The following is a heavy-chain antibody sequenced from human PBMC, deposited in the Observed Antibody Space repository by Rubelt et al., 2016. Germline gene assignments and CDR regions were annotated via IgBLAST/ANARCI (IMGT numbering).Heavy chain of an antibody. CDR1: GYTFTSYA. CDR3: ARYYYDSSGYVYFDY. D-gene: IGHD3-22*01. CDR2: INAGNGNT. J-gene: IGHJ4*02. V-gene: IGHV1-3*01. Sequence: QVQLVQSGAEVKKPGASVKVSCKASGYTFTSYAMHWVRQASGQRLEWMGWINAGNGNTKYSQKFQGRVTITRDTSASTAYMELSSLRSEDTAVYYCARYYYDSSGYVYFDYWGQGTLVTVSS.